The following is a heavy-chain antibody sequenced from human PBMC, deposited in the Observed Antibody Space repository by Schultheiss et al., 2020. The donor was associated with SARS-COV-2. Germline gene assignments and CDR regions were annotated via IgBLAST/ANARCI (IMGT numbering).Heavy chain of an antibody. J-gene: IGHJ4*02. V-gene: IGHV5-51*01. CDR1: GYSFTTSW. D-gene: IGHD6-19*01. CDR2: IYPGETDT. CDR3: ARHDSGNLFSRPSILST. Sequence: KVSCKASGYSFTTSWIGWVRQMPGKGLEWMGIIYPGETDTRYSHSFRGQVTILADKSINTAYLQWGSLKASDTAMYYCARHDSGNLFSRPSILSTWGQGTLVTVSS.